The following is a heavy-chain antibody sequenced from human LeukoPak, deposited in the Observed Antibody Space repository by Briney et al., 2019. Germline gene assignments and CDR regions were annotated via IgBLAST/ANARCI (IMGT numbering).Heavy chain of an antibody. CDR3: ARGLGDY. J-gene: IGHJ4*02. Sequence: GGSLRLSCAASGFSLSSYWMHWVRQAPGKALVWVARIDVDGRIITHVESVKGRFTISRDNAKNTVYLQMNDMRDEDTATYYCARGLGDYWGQGTLVTVSS. CDR1: GFSLSSYW. CDR2: IDVDGRII. V-gene: IGHV3-74*03.